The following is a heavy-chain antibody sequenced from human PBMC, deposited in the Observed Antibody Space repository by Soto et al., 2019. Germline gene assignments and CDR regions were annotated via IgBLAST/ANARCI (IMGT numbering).Heavy chain of an antibody. J-gene: IGHJ6*03. CDR3: AKPAFGGVIVSAYYYYMDV. D-gene: IGHD3-16*02. CDR2: ISGSGGST. Sequence: GGSLRLSCAASGFTFSSYAMSWVRQAPGKGLEWVSAISGSGGSTYYADSVKGRFTISRDNSKNTLYLQMNSLRVEDTAVFYCAKPAFGGVIVSAYYYYMDVWGKGTTVTVSS. V-gene: IGHV3-23*01. CDR1: GFTFSSYA.